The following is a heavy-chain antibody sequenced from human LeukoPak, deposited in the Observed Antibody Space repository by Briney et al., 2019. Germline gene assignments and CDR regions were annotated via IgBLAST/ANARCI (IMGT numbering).Heavy chain of an antibody. Sequence: SETLSLTCTVSGGSISSYYWSWMRQPVGKGLEWIGRIYTSGSTNYNPSLKSRVTMSVDTSKNQFSLKLSSATAADTAVYYCARDNSYWFDPWGQGTLVTASS. CDR3: ARDNSYWFDP. D-gene: IGHD2-15*01. V-gene: IGHV4-4*07. CDR2: IYTSGST. J-gene: IGHJ5*02. CDR1: GGSISSYY.